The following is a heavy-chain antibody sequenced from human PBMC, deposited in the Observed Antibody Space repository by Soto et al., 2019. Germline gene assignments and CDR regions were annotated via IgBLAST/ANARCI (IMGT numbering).Heavy chain of an antibody. D-gene: IGHD3-9*01. CDR3: ATAGYDIGTWFDP. CDR2: ISGSSSSRSDT. J-gene: IGHJ5*02. CDR1: GFTFSDYY. Sequence: PGGSLRLSCAASGFTFSDYYMSWIRQAPGKGLEWVSYISGSSSSRSDTSYADSVKGRFTISRDNAKNSLYLQMNSLRVEDTAVYYCATAGYDIGTWFDPWGQGTLVTVSS. V-gene: IGHV3-11*05.